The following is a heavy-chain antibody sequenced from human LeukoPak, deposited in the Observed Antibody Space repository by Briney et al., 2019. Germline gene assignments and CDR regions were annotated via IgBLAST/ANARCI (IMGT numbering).Heavy chain of an antibody. CDR3: ARERCSGTSCYPSWGVDY. CDR1: GYSISSGYF. CDR2: IYHTGTT. Sequence: SETLSLTCAVSGYSISSGYFWGWIRQPPGKGLEWIGSIYHTGTTYYNPSLKSRVTISLDTSKNQFSLKLSSVTAADTAIYYCARERCSGTSCYPSWGVDYWGQGILVTVSS. V-gene: IGHV4-38-2*02. J-gene: IGHJ4*02. D-gene: IGHD2-2*01.